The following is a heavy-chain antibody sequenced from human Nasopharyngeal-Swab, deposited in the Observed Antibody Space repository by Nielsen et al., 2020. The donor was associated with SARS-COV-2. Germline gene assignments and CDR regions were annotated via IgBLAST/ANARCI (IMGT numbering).Heavy chain of an antibody. Sequence: SVKVSCKASGGTFSSYAISWVRQAPGQGLEWMGGIIPIFGTANYAQKFQGRVTMTTDTSTSTAYMELRSLRSDDTAVYYCARDAGYNWTRHGMDVWGQGTTVTVSS. CDR1: GGTFSSYA. V-gene: IGHV1-69*05. J-gene: IGHJ6*02. CDR2: IIPIFGTA. D-gene: IGHD1-1*01. CDR3: ARDAGYNWTRHGMDV.